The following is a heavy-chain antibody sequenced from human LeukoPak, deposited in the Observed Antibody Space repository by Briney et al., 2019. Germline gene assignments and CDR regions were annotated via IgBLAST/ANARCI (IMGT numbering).Heavy chain of an antibody. CDR1: GGSISSGDYY. Sequence: SETLSLTCTVSGGSISSGDYYWSWIRQPPGKGLEWIGYIYYCGSTYYNPSLKSRVTISVDTSKNQFSLKLSSVTAADTAVYYCAGSIAAAGTGWFDPWGQGTLVTVSS. CDR3: AGSIAAAGTGWFDP. V-gene: IGHV4-30-4*01. D-gene: IGHD6-13*01. CDR2: IYYCGST. J-gene: IGHJ5*02.